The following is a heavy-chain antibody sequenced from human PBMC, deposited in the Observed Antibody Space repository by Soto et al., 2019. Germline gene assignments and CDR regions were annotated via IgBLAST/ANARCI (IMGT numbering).Heavy chain of an antibody. Sequence: QVQLVESGGGVVQPGMSLRLSCAASGFSISSYGMHWVRQAPGKGLEWVALIFYDGNNRYYADSVRGRFTISRANSENTPYLQMKRLTIEDTAVCYCAIDQRPSNSCDTAFGHNWGQGILVTVSS. CDR2: IFYDGNNR. CDR1: GFSISSYG. D-gene: IGHD2-2*02. J-gene: IGHJ4*02. V-gene: IGHV3-30-3*01. CDR3: AIDQRPSNSCDTAFGHN.